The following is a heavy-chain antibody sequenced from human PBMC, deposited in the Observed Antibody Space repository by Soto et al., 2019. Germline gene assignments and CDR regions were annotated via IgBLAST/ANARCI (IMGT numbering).Heavy chain of an antibody. CDR2: IIPIFATV. Sequence: QVQLVQSGSEVKKPGSSVKVSCKASGGSFSSNPISWVRXAPGQGLEWMAGIIPIFATVHYAQKFQGRVTITADESTSTAYMELTSLRSEDTAVYFCARGGRGYSSAPRYYFDYWGQGTLVTVS. J-gene: IGHJ4*02. V-gene: IGHV1-69*01. CDR3: ARGGRGYSSAPRYYFDY. CDR1: GGSFSSNP. D-gene: IGHD5-18*01.